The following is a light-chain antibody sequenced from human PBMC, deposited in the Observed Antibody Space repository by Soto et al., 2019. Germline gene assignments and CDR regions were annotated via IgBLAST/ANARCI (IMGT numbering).Light chain of an antibody. J-gene: IGLJ2*01. V-gene: IGLV2-23*01. CDR1: SSDVGNYNL. CDR3: CSYAGSRKV. Sequence: QSALTQPASVSGSPGQSITISCTGASSDVGNYNLVSWYQQHPGKAPKLMIYEGSRRPSGVSNRFSGSKSGNTASLTISGLQAEDEADYYCCSYAGSRKVFGGGTQLTVL. CDR2: EGS.